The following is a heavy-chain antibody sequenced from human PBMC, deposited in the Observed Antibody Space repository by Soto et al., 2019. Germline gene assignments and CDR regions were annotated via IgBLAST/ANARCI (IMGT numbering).Heavy chain of an antibody. CDR1: GFTFTSYA. CDR2: ISGSGGST. CDR3: AKDVYCSGGSRYSASLVNWCYP. J-gene: IGHJ5*02. Sequence: PGGSLRLSCAASGFTFTSYAMSWVRQAPGKGLEWVSAISGSGGSTYYADSVKGRFTISRDNSKNTLYLQMNSLRAEDTAVYYCAKDVYCSGGSRYSASLVNWCYPWGQGTLVTVSS. V-gene: IGHV3-23*01. D-gene: IGHD2-15*01.